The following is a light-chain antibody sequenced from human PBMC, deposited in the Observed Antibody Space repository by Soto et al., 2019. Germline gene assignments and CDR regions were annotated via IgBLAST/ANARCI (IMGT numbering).Light chain of an antibody. J-gene: IGKJ1*01. CDR2: AAS. CDR3: QQSYSTHPWT. Sequence: DIHMTQSPSSLSASVGYIVTITCRASQSISSYLNWYQQKPGKAPKLLIYAASSLQSGVPSRFSGSGSGTDFTLTISSLKTEDSANYYCQQSYSTHPWTFGQGTKVDIK. CDR1: QSISSY. V-gene: IGKV1-39*01.